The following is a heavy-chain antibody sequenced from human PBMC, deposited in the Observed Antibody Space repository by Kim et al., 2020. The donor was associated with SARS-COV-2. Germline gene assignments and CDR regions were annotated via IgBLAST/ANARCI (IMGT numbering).Heavy chain of an antibody. CDR1: GVSISSSSYY. Sequence: SETLSLTCTVSGVSISSSSYYWGWIRQPPGKGLEWIGSICYSGSTYYNPSLKSRVTISVDTSKNQFSLKLSSVTAADTAVYYCARYCSSSSCGHWFDPLG. D-gene: IGHD2-2*01. J-gene: IGHJ5*02. CDR3: ARYCSSSSCGHWFDP. CDR2: ICYSGST. V-gene: IGHV4-39*07.